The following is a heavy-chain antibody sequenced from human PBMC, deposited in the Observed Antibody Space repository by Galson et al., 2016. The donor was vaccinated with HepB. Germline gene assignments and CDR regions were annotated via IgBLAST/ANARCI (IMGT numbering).Heavy chain of an antibody. Sequence: PALVKPTQTLTLTCTFSGFSHSTSGMCVSWIRQPPGKALEWLARIDWDDDKYYRTSLKTRLTISKDASKNQVVLTMTNMDPVDTATYFCARLIPNWNPNTGFFDYWGQGTLVTVSS. CDR2: IDWDDDK. CDR3: ARLIPNWNPNTGFFDY. J-gene: IGHJ4*02. V-gene: IGHV2-70*11. CDR1: GFSHSTSGMC. D-gene: IGHD1-20*01.